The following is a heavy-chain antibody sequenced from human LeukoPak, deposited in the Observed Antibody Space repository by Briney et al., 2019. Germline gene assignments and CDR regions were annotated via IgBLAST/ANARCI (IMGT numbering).Heavy chain of an antibody. Sequence: ASVKVSCKASGGTFSSYAISWVRPAPGQGLEWMGGIIPIFGTANYAQKFQGRVTITTDESTSTAYMELSSLRSEDTAVYYCASSWGMGNWFDPWGQGTLVTVSS. CDR1: GGTFSSYA. D-gene: IGHD2-8*01. J-gene: IGHJ5*02. V-gene: IGHV1-69*05. CDR2: IIPIFGTA. CDR3: ASSWGMGNWFDP.